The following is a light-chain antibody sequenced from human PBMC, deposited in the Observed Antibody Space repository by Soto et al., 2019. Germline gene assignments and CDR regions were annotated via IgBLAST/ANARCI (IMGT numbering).Light chain of an antibody. CDR1: QSVSDY. CDR2: TAS. CDR3: KQYSNWPLT. J-gene: IGKJ1*01. Sequence: EIVMTQSPATLSVSPGERATLSCRASQSVSDYLAWYQQTPGQPPRLLIYTASTSDTGIPARFSGSGSGTEFTLTISSLQSEDFAVYYCKQYSNWPLTFGQGTRVEIK. V-gene: IGKV3-15*01.